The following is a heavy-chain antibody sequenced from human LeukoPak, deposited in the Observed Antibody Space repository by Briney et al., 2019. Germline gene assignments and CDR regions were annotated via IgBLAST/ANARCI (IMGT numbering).Heavy chain of an antibody. J-gene: IGHJ4*02. D-gene: IGHD3-10*01. V-gene: IGHV4-30-4*08. Sequence: SETLSLTCSVSGGSISRGVYYWSWLRQPPGKGLEWIGYIYYSGSTYYTPSLKSRVIISVGTSKNQYSLKLSSVTAADTAVYYCASYYGSGVYLDYWGQGTLVTVSS. CDR2: IYYSGST. CDR1: GGSISRGVYY. CDR3: ASYYGSGVYLDY.